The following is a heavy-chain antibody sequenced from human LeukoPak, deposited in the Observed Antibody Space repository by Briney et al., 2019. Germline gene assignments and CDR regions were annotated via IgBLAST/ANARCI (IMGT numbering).Heavy chain of an antibody. CDR2: IIPILGIT. J-gene: IGHJ5*02. V-gene: IGHV1-69*04. CDR1: GGAFTRYA. Sequence: ASVKVSFKASGGAFTRYAISWVRQAPGQGLEWMGRIIPILGITTYAQKFQGRVTISADKSTTTAYMELSSLRSEDTAVYFCARDNDCQLLASWFDPWGQGTLVTVSS. CDR3: ARDNDCQLLASWFDP. D-gene: IGHD2-2*01.